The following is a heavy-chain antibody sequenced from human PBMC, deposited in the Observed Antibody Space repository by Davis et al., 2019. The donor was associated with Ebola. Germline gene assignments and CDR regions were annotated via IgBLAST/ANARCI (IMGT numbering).Heavy chain of an antibody. Sequence: HSQTLSLTCVISGDSLSGSSGAWNWIRQSPSRGLEWLGRTYYKSKWYNDYAVSVKSRITISPDTSKNQLSLQLDSVTPEDTAVYYCARGWLRSSFDYWGQGTLVTVSS. CDR2: TYYKSKWYN. V-gene: IGHV6-1*01. CDR1: GDSLSGSSGA. CDR3: ARGWLRSSFDY. J-gene: IGHJ4*02. D-gene: IGHD5-12*01.